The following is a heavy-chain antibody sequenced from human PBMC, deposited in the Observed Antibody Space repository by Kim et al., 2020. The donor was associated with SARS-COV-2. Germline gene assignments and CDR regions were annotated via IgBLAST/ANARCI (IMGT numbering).Heavy chain of an antibody. CDR2: IYYSGST. CDR3: ARGDGMVRGVLMAY. Sequence: SETLSLTCTVSGGSISSYYWSWTRQPPGKGLEWIGYIYYSGSTNYNPSLKSRVTISVDTSKNQFSLKLSSVTAADTAVYYCARGDGMVRGVLMAYWGQGT. J-gene: IGHJ4*02. D-gene: IGHD3-10*01. V-gene: IGHV4-59*13. CDR1: GGSISSYY.